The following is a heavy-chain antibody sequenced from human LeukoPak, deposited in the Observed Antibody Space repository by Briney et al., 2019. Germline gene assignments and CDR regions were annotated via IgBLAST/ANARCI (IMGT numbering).Heavy chain of an antibody. J-gene: IGHJ4*02. D-gene: IGHD1/OR15-1a*01. CDR3: ASWGTQGMSKFAH. CDR1: GFTFSYYT. Sequence: GGSLRLSCAASGFTFSYYTMTWVRQAPGKGLEWVSTINVGHTTYYAESVKGRFTISRDNSKNTLSLQMNSLRAGDTAVYYCASWGTQGMSKFAHWGQGTLVTVSS. CDR2: INVGHTT. V-gene: IGHV3-23*01.